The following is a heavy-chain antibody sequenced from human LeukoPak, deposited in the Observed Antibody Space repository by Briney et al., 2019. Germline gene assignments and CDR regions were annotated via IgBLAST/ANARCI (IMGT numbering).Heavy chain of an antibody. CDR2: IYNSGST. D-gene: IGHD6-13*01. V-gene: IGHV4-39*07. J-gene: IGHJ5*02. CDR3: ARAYSSSWYWTWFDP. CDR1: GGSISSNSYY. Sequence: PSETLSLTCAVSGGSISSNSYYWGWIRQPPGKGLEWIGSIYNSGSTYYNPSLKSRVTISVDMSKNQFSLKMSSVTAADTAVYYCARAYSSSWYWTWFDPWGKGTLVTVSS.